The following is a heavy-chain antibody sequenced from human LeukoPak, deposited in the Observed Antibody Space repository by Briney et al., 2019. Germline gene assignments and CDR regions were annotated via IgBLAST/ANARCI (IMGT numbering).Heavy chain of an antibody. CDR2: FDPEDGET. CDR3: ARDGTHMSGWSPPIKNFDY. V-gene: IGHV1-24*01. Sequence: GASVKVSCKVSGYTLTELSMHWVRQAPGKGLEWMGGFDPEDGETIYAQKFQGRVTITADKSTSTAYMELSSLRSEDTAVYYCARDGTHMSGWSPPIKNFDYWGQGTLVTVSS. J-gene: IGHJ4*02. D-gene: IGHD6-19*01. CDR1: GYTLTELS.